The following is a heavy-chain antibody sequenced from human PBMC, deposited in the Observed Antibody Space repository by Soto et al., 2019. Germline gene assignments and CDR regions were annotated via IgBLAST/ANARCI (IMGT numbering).Heavy chain of an antibody. V-gene: IGHV4-34*01. CDR1: GGSFSGYY. Sequence: SETLSLTCAVYGGSFSGYYWSWIRQPPGKGLEWIGEINHSGSTNYNPSLKSRVTISVDTSKNQFSLKPSSVTAADTAVYYCARGSGSSSWYRESFLSLVWFDPWGQGTLVTVSS. J-gene: IGHJ5*02. CDR3: ARGSGSSSWYRESFLSLVWFDP. D-gene: IGHD6-13*01. CDR2: INHSGST.